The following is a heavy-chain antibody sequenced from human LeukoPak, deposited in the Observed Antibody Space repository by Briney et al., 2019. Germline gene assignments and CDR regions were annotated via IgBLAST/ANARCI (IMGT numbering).Heavy chain of an antibody. CDR2: ITGSGDTT. CDR3: VKFRYHSNDNNYLDFNY. V-gene: IGHV3-23*01. J-gene: IGHJ4*02. Sequence: GGSLRLSCAASGFTFSSYAVTWVRQAPGKGLEWVSGITGSGDTTFYADSVKGRFTISRDNSKNTLYLQMHSLRAEDTAVYYCVKFRYHSNDNNYLDFNYWGQGTLVTVSS. CDR1: GFTFSSYA. D-gene: IGHD3-22*01.